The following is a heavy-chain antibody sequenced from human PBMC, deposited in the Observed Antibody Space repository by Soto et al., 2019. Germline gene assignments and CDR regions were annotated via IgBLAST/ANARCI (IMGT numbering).Heavy chain of an antibody. CDR2: IIPIFGTA. V-gene: IGHV1-69*01. D-gene: IGHD2-15*01. CDR1: GGTFSSYA. J-gene: IGHJ4*02. CDR3: ATGGYCSGGSCYSGYFDY. Sequence: QVQLVQSGAEVKKPGSSVKVSCKASGGTFSSYAISWVRQAPGQGLEWMGGIIPIFGTANCAQKFQGRVTITADESTSTGYLELSSLRSEDTAVYYCATGGYCSGGSCYSGYFDYWGQGTLVTVSS.